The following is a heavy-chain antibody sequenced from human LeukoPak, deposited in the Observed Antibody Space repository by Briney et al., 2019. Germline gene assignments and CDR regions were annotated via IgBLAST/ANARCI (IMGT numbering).Heavy chain of an antibody. CDR2: ISGSGGST. D-gene: IGHD6-19*01. V-gene: IGHV3-23*01. CDR3: AKSTAVAGIFDY. CDR1: GFTFRNYA. J-gene: IGHJ4*02. Sequence: GGSLRLACEASGFTFRNYAMRWVRQAPGKGLEWVSGISGSGGSTYHADSVKGRFTISRDNSKNTLYLQMNSLRAEDTAVYYCAKSTAVAGIFDYWGQGTLVTVSS.